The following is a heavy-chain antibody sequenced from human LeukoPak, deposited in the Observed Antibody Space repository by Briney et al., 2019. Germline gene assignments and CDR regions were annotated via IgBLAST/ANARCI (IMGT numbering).Heavy chain of an antibody. V-gene: IGHV4-34*01. CDR2: IYHSGST. J-gene: IGHJ5*02. Sequence: SESLSLTCAVYGGSFSGYYWSWIRQPPGKGLEWIGYIYHSGSTYYNPSLKSRVTISVDRSKNQFSLKLSSVTAADTAVYYCARERPSSTSSNNWFDPWGQGTLVTVSS. CDR3: ARERPSSTSSNNWFDP. CDR1: GGSFSGYY. D-gene: IGHD2-2*01.